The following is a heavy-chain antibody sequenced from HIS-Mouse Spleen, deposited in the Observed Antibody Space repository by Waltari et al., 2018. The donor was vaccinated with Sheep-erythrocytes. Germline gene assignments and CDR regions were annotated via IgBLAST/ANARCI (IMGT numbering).Heavy chain of an antibody. CDR1: GYSFTSYW. Sequence: EVQLVQSGAEVKKPGESLKISCKGSGYSFTSYWIGWVRQMPGKGLEWMGILYPGDSETRCRPSLQGQVTISADKSISTAYLQWSSLKASDTAMYYCARGPVLRFLEWLPTDAFDIWGQGTMVTVSS. J-gene: IGHJ3*02. CDR3: ARGPVLRFLEWLPTDAFDI. D-gene: IGHD3-3*01. V-gene: IGHV5-51*03. CDR2: LYPGDSET.